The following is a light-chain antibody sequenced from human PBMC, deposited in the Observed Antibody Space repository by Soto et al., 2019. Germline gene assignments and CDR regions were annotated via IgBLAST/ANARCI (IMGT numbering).Light chain of an antibody. CDR1: QSISSY. Sequence: RSPSSLSASVGDRVTITCRASQSISSYLNWYQQKPGKATKLLIYAASSLQSGVPSRFSGSGSETDFTLTISSLQPEDFATYSCQHSTTWTFGKGTKVDIK. V-gene: IGKV1-39*01. CDR3: QHSTTWT. J-gene: IGKJ1*01. CDR2: AAS.